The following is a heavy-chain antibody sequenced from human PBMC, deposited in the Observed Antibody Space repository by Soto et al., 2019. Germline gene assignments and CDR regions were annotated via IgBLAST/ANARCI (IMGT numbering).Heavy chain of an antibody. CDR1: GGSISSYY. Sequence: SETLSLTCTVSGGSISSYYWSWIRQPPGKGLEWIGYIYYSGSTNYNPSLKSRVTISVDTSKNQFSLKLSSVTAADTAVYYCARDRGYDFIWGSYRSNAFDIRGQGTMVT. D-gene: IGHD3-16*02. CDR3: ARDRGYDFIWGSYRSNAFDI. J-gene: IGHJ3*02. CDR2: IYYSGST. V-gene: IGHV4-59*01.